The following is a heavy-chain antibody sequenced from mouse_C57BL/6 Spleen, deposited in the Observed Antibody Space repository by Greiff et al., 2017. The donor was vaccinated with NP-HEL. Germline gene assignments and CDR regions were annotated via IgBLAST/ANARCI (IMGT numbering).Heavy chain of an antibody. V-gene: IGHV10-1*01. CDR1: GFSFNTYA. CDR3: VRNPDGYFAFDY. J-gene: IGHJ2*01. D-gene: IGHD2-3*01. Sequence: EVQLVESGGGLVQPKGSLKLSCAASGFSFNTYAMNWVRQAPGKGLEWAARIRSKSNNYATYYADSVKDRFTISRDDSESMLYLQMNNLKTEDTAMYYCVRNPDGYFAFDYWGQGTTLTVSS. CDR2: IRSKSNNYAT.